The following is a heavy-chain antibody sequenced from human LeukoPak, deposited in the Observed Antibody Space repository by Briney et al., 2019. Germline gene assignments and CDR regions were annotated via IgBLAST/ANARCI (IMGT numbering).Heavy chain of an antibody. J-gene: IGHJ4*02. CDR3: AKESGKFDY. CDR1: GLNFDDSA. Sequence: GGSLRLSCVASGLNFDDSAMHWVRQAPGKGLEWVSLISADGGSTFSADSVKGRFSISRDNSKNSLYLQVNSLRSEDTAMYYCAKESGKFDYWGQGTLVAVSS. CDR2: ISADGGST. V-gene: IGHV3-43*02.